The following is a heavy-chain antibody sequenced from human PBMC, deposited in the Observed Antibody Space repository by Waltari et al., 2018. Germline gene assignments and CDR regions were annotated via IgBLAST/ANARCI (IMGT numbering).Heavy chain of an antibody. CDR1: GFTFSSYW. CDR2: IKQEGSEK. V-gene: IGHV3-7*01. J-gene: IGHJ3*02. D-gene: IGHD1-1*01. Sequence: EVQLVESGGGLVQPGGSLRLSCAASGFTFSSYWMSWVGQSPGKGREWVANIKQEGSEKYYVDSVKGRFTISRDNAKNSLYLQMNSLRAEDTAVYYCARGHDNWYGGLDAFDIWGQGTMVTVSS. CDR3: ARGHDNWYGGLDAFDI.